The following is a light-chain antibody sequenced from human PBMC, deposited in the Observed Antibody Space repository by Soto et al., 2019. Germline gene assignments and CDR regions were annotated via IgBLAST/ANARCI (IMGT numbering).Light chain of an antibody. Sequence: QSALTQPRSVSGSPGQSVTISCTGTSSDVGGYNYVFWYQQHPGKAPKLMIYDVSKRPSGVPDRFSGSKSGNTASLTISGLQAEDEADYYCCSYVGAYTWVFGGGTKLTVL. V-gene: IGLV2-11*01. CDR2: DVS. J-gene: IGLJ3*02. CDR1: SSDVGGYNY. CDR3: CSYVGAYTWV.